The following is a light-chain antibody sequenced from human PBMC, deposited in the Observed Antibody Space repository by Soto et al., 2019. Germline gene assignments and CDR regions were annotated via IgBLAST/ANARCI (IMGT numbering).Light chain of an antibody. V-gene: IGKV1-5*03. CDR3: QQYQGFPFT. CDR1: QYINTW. Sequence: DIQMTQSPSTLSASVGDRVIITCRASQYINTWLAWYQQKPGRAPKLLIYSSSSLEDGVPSRFSGSGSGSEFTLTISSLQSDELATYYCQQYQGFPFTFGQGTKLEI. J-gene: IGKJ2*01. CDR2: SSS.